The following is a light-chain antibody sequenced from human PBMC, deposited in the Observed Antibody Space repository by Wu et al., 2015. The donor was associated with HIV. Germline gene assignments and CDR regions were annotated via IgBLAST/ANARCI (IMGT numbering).Light chain of an antibody. Sequence: DIQMTQSPSTLSASVGDRITITCRASQSISRWLAWYQQKPGKAPKLLINKAPNLESGVPSRFTGSGSGTEFTLTISSLQPDDFATYFCHHFXVHHTFGQGTKLEI. J-gene: IGKJ2*01. V-gene: IGKV1-5*03. CDR1: QSISRW. CDR3: HHFXVHHT. CDR2: KAP.